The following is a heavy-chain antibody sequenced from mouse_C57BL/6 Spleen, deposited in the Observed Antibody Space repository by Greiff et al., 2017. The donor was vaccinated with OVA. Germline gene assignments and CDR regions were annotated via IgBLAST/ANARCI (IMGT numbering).Heavy chain of an antibody. V-gene: IGHV5-4*01. D-gene: IGHD1-1*01. J-gene: IGHJ3*01. Sequence: DVKLVESGGGLVKPGGSLKLSCAASGFTFSSYAMSWVRQTPEKRLEWVATISDGGSYTYYPDNVKGRFTISRDNAKNNLYLQMSHLKSEDTAMYYCARDYYGSSAYWGQGTLVTVSA. CDR3: ARDYYGSSAY. CDR1: GFTFSSYA. CDR2: ISDGGSYT.